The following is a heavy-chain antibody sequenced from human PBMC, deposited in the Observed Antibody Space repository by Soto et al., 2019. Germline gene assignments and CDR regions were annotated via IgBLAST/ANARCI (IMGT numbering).Heavy chain of an antibody. J-gene: IGHJ4*02. CDR2: IIPVSGVP. D-gene: IGHD2-2*01. Sequence: QVQLVQSGAEVKQPGSSVKVSCTISGGTFDSFTISWVRQAPGQGFEWMGGIIPVSGVPSYSRHFQGRITITADASTRTAYMDLSGLKFEDTAVYFCTRDSRTATLDFWGQGTLVSLS. CDR3: TRDSRTATLDF. V-gene: IGHV1-69*01. CDR1: GGTFDSFT.